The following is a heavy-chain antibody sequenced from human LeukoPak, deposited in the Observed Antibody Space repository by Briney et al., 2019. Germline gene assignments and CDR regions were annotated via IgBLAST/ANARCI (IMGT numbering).Heavy chain of an antibody. CDR1: GFTVSSNY. D-gene: IGHD3-9*01. Sequence: GGSLRLSCAASGFTVSSNYMSWVRHAPGKGLEWVSVIYSGGSTYYADSVKGRFTISRDNSKNTLYLQMNSLRAEDTAVYYCARDGVLRYFDWLFPYYMDVWGKGTTVTISS. J-gene: IGHJ6*03. CDR2: IYSGGST. V-gene: IGHV3-66*01. CDR3: ARDGVLRYFDWLFPYYMDV.